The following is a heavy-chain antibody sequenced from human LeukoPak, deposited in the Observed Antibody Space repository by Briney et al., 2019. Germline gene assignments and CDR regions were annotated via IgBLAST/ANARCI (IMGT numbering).Heavy chain of an antibody. CDR1: GFTFSSYW. D-gene: IGHD3-22*01. CDR2: IKQDGSGK. Sequence: TGGSLRLSCAASGFTFSSYWMSWVRQAPGKGLEWVANIKQDGSGKYYVDSVKGRFTISRDNAKNSLYLQMNSLRAEDTAVYYCARMGSYYDSSGYKGAEYFQHGGQGPLVTVSS. V-gene: IGHV3-7*01. CDR3: ARMGSYYDSSGYKGAEYFQH. J-gene: IGHJ1*01.